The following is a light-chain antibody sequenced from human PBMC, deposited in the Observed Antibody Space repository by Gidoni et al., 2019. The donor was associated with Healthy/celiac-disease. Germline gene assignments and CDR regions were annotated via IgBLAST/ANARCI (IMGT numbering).Light chain of an antibody. V-gene: IGKV3-11*01. Sequence: EIVLTPSPATLSLSPGERATISCRASQSVSSYLAWYQQKPGQAPRLLIYDASNRATGIPARFSGSGSGTDFTLTISSLEPEDFAVYYCQQRSNWLLTFGGGTKVEIK. J-gene: IGKJ4*01. CDR1: QSVSSY. CDR3: QQRSNWLLT. CDR2: DAS.